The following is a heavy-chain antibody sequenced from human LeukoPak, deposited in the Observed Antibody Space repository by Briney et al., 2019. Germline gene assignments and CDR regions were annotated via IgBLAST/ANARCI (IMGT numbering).Heavy chain of an antibody. Sequence: GGSLRLSCAASEFTFSSYWMHWVRQAPGKGLVWVSRINSDGSSTSYADSVKGRFTISRDNAKNTLYLQMNSLRAEDTAVYYCARVGSSGYCLDYWGQGTLVTVSS. D-gene: IGHD3-22*01. V-gene: IGHV3-74*01. J-gene: IGHJ4*02. CDR3: ARVGSSGYCLDY. CDR2: INSDGSST. CDR1: EFTFSSYW.